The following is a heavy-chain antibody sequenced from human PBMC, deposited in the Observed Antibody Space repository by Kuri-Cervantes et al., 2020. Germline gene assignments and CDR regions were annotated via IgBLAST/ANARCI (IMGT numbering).Heavy chain of an antibody. J-gene: IGHJ4*02. CDR3: ARLPIQDGGYFDY. D-gene: IGHD3-16*01. Sequence: SETLSLTCAVSGYSISSGYYWGWIRQPPGKGLEWIGSIYHSGSTYYNPSLKSRATISVDTSKNQFSLKLSSVTAADTAVYYCARLPIQDGGYFDYWGQGTLVTVSS. V-gene: IGHV4-38-2*01. CDR1: GYSISSGYY. CDR2: IYHSGST.